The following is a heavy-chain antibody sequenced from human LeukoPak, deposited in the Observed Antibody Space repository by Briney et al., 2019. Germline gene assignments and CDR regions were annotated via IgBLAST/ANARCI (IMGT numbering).Heavy chain of an antibody. CDR1: GGTFSSYA. V-gene: IGHV1-69*06. D-gene: IGHD2-15*01. J-gene: IGHJ3*02. CDR2: IIPIFGTA. CDR3: ARGQTYCSGGSCYPLSYAFDI. Sequence: GASVKVSCKASGGTFSSYAISWVRQAPGQGLEWMGRIIPIFGTANYAQKFQGRVTITADKSTSTAYMELSSLRSEDTAVYYCARGQTYCSGGSCYPLSYAFDIWGQGTMVTVSS.